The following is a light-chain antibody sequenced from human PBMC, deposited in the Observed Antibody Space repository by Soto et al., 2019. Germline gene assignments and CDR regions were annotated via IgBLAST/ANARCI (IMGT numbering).Light chain of an antibody. V-gene: IGLV1-40*01. CDR1: NSNIGAGYP. J-gene: IGLJ2*01. CDR3: QSYDSSLIGLI. CDR2: VNT. Sequence: QSVLTQPPSVTGAPGQRVTISCTGSNSNIGAGYPVHWYQQFPGAAPKLLIYVNTTRASGVPDRFSGSKSGASASLAITGLQAEDEADFYCQSYDSSLIGLIFGGGTKVTVL.